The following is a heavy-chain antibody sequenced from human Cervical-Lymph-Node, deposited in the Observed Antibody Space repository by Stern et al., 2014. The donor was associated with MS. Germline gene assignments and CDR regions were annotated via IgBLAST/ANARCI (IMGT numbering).Heavy chain of an antibody. J-gene: IGHJ4*02. Sequence: QVQLQDSGPGLVKPSQTLSLTCTVSGGSISSGGYYWSWIRQHPGKGLEWIWYIYYSGSTYYKPSLKSRVTISVDTSKNQFSLKLSSVTAADTAVYYCARGRDGYKSHFDYWGQGTLVTVSS. CDR1: GGSISSGGYY. D-gene: IGHD5-24*01. CDR3: ARGRDGYKSHFDY. V-gene: IGHV4-31*03. CDR2: IYYSGST.